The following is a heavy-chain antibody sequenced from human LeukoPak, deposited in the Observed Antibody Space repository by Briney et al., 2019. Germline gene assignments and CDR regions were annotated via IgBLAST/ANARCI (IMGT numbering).Heavy chain of an antibody. D-gene: IGHD1-7*01. Sequence: SETLSLTCAVYGGSFSNYYWSWIRQSPGTGLEWIGEINDSGTINYNPSLMSRVTISVDKSKNQFSLKLSSVTAADTAVYYCARRWNYGRNYYIDVWGKGATVSVSS. CDR3: ARRWNYGRNYYIDV. V-gene: IGHV4-34*01. CDR2: INDSGTI. J-gene: IGHJ6*03. CDR1: GGSFSNYY.